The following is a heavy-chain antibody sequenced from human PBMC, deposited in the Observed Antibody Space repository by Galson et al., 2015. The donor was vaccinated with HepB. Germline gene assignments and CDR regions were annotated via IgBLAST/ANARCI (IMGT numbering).Heavy chain of an antibody. CDR3: ARLIRASGSYYGGGFDY. Sequence: SVKVSCKASGYTFTSYGISWVRQAPGHGLEWVGWISAYNGNTNYAQKLQGRVTMTTDTSTSTAYMELSRLRSDDTAVYYCARLIRASGSYYGGGFDYWGQGTLVTVSS. J-gene: IGHJ4*02. D-gene: IGHD3-10*01. V-gene: IGHV1-18*01. CDR1: GYTFTSYG. CDR2: ISAYNGNT.